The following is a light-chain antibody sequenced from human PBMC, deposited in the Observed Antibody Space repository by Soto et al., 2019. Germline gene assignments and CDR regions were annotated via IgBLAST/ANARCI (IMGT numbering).Light chain of an antibody. V-gene: IGKV3-20*01. J-gene: IGKJ1*01. CDR1: QSVSSSY. CDR2: GAS. CDR3: QQYGSSPP. Sequence: EIVLTQSPGTLSLSPGERATLSCRASQSVSSSYLAWYQQKPGQAPRLLIYGASSRATGIPDRFSGSGSGTDFTLTISRLEPEDFAVYYYQQYGSSPPFGQGTKVDSK.